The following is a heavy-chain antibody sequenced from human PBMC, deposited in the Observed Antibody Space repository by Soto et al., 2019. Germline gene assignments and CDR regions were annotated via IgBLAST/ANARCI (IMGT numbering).Heavy chain of an antibody. D-gene: IGHD2-2*01. V-gene: IGHV3-11*01. J-gene: IGHJ4*02. CDR3: STCSSPRPQCYYFEY. Sequence: QVQLVESGGGLVKPGGSLRLSCAASGFTFSDYYMSWVRQAPGEGLEWVSYISRRSTSIYYTDSVKGRFTISRDDAKNSLYLQMNSLRAENTAVYFCSTCSSPRPQCYYFEYWGQGALVTVSS. CDR1: GFTFSDYY. CDR2: ISRRSTSI.